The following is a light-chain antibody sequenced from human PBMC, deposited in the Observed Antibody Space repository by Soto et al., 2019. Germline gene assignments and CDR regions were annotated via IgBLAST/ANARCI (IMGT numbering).Light chain of an antibody. V-gene: IGKV3-20*01. Sequence: EIVLTQSPGTLSLSPGERATLSCRASQSFSSSYLAWYQQKPGQAPRLLIYGASSRATGIPDRFSGRGSGTDFTLTISRLEPEDFAVYYCQQYGSSAPITFGQGTRLEIK. J-gene: IGKJ5*01. CDR2: GAS. CDR3: QQYGSSAPIT. CDR1: QSFSSSY.